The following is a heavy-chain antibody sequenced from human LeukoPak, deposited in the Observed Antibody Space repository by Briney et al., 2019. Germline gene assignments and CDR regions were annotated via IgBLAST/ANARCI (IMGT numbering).Heavy chain of an antibody. CDR3: ARFAEVWGSYRRFDY. CDR2: IKQDGSDK. CDR1: GFTVSSNY. D-gene: IGHD3-16*02. Sequence: PGGSLRLSCAASGFTVSSNYMSWVRQAPGKGLEWVANIKQDGSDKYYADSVKGRFTISRDNAKNSLFLQMSSLRAEDTAVYYCARFAEVWGSYRRFDYWGQGTLVTVSS. V-gene: IGHV3-7*01. J-gene: IGHJ4*02.